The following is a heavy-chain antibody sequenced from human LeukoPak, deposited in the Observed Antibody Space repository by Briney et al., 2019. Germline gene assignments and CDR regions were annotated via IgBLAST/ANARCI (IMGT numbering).Heavy chain of an antibody. D-gene: IGHD6-13*01. J-gene: IGHJ5*01. CDR1: GFTFSRHA. V-gene: IGHV3-30-3*01. CDR3: AKDPIPGRIAAAGTGWFDY. CDR2: ISDDGNSK. Sequence: GGSLRLSCAASGFTFSRHAMHWVRQVPGRGLDWVAIISDDGNSKFYADSVKGRFTISRDNPKKTVSLQMTSLRPEDTAVYYCAKDPIPGRIAAAGTGWFDYWGQGTLVTVSS.